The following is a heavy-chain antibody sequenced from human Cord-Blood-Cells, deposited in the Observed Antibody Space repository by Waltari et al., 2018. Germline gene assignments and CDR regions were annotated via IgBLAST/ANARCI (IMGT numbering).Heavy chain of an antibody. CDR3: ARAPPFWYSGSYYAFDI. V-gene: IGHV4-39*01. D-gene: IGHD1-26*01. CDR1: GGSISSSSYY. CDR2: IYYSGST. Sequence: QLQLQESGPGLVKPSETLSLTCTVSGGSISSSSYYWGWIRQPPGKGLEWIGCIYYSGSTYYNPSLKSRVTISVDTSKNQFSLKLSSVTAADTAVYYCARAPPFWYSGSYYAFDIWGQGTMVTVSS. J-gene: IGHJ3*02.